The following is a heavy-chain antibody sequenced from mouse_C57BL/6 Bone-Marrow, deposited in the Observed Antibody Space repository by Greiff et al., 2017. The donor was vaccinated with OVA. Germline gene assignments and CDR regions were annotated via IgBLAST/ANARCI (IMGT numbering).Heavy chain of an antibody. V-gene: IGHV1-55*01. CDR3: ATRWDERAYAMDY. D-gene: IGHD4-1*01. Sequence: QVQLQQPGAELVKPGASVKMSCKASGYTFTSYWITWVKQRPGPGLEWIGDIYPGSGSTNYNEKFKSKATLTVDTSSSTAYMQLSSLTSEDSAVYYCATRWDERAYAMDYWGQGTSVTVSS. CDR2: IYPGSGST. J-gene: IGHJ4*01. CDR1: GYTFTSYW.